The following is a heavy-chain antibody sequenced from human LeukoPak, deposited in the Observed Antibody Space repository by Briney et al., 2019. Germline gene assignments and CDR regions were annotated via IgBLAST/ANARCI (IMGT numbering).Heavy chain of an antibody. CDR1: GFTFSSNY. V-gene: IGHV3-53*01. J-gene: IGHJ4*02. CDR2: IYSGGST. CDR3: ASAVYSGYDSSPTDY. Sequence: GGSLRLSCAASGFTFSSNYMSWVRQAPGKGLEWVSVIYSGGSTYYADSVKGRFTISRDNSKNTLYLQMNSLRAEDTAVYYCASAVYSGYDSSPTDYWGQGTLVTVSS. D-gene: IGHD5-12*01.